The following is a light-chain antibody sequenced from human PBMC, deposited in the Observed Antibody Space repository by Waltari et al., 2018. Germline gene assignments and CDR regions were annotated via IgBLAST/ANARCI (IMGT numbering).Light chain of an antibody. CDR1: SSNIGSNT. CDR3: AAWDDSLNGVV. Sequence: QSVLTQPPSASGAPGQRVTIPCSGSSSNIGSNTVNWYQQLPGTAPKLLIYSNNQRPSGVPDRFSGPKSGTSASLAISGLQSEDEADYYCAAWDDSLNGVVFGGGTKLTVL. V-gene: IGLV1-44*01. J-gene: IGLJ2*01. CDR2: SNN.